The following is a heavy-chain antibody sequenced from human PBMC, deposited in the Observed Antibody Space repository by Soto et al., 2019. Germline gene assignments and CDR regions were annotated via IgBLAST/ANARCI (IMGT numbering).Heavy chain of an antibody. CDR3: ARDSGGVTTSLYYYYGMDV. CDR1: GYTFTSYD. J-gene: IGHJ6*02. V-gene: IGHV1-8*01. D-gene: IGHD4-17*01. CDR2: MNPNSGNT. Sequence: ASVKVSCKASGYTFTSYDINWVRQATGQGLEWMGWMNPNSGNTGYAQKFQGRVTMTRNTSISTAYMELSSLRSEDTAVSYCARDSGGVTTSLYYYYGMDVWGQGTTVTVS.